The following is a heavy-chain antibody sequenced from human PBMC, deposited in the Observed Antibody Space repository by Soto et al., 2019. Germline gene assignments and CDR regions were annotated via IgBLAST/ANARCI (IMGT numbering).Heavy chain of an antibody. Sequence: QVQLVESGGGVVQPGRSLRLSCAASGFTFSIYGMHWVRQAPGKGLEWVAVIWYDGSNKYYADSVKGRFTISRDNSKNTLYLQMNSLRAEDTAVYYCARDDAGATSLDYWGQGTLVTVSS. CDR1: GFTFSIYG. J-gene: IGHJ4*02. CDR2: IWYDGSNK. D-gene: IGHD1-26*01. CDR3: ARDDAGATSLDY. V-gene: IGHV3-33*01.